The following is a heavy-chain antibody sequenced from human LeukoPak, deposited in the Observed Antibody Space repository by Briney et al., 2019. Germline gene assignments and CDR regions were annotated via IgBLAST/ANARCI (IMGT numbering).Heavy chain of an antibody. J-gene: IGHJ4*02. CDR1: GYTFTDYY. CDR2: VNPNSGGT. Sequence: ASVKVSCKASGYTFTDYYMNWVRQAPGQGLEWMGWVNPNSGGTNYAQKFQGRVTMTRDTSTRTAYMELRSLRPDDTAVYFCAREDDRSFGAYDCWGQGTLVTVS. CDR3: AREDDRSFGAYDC. V-gene: IGHV1-2*02. D-gene: IGHD4-17*01.